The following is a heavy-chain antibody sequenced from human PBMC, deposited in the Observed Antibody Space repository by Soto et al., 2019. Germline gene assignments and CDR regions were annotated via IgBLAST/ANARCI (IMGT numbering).Heavy chain of an antibody. J-gene: IGHJ4*02. Sequence: QVTLKESGPVLVKPTETLTLTCTVSGFSLSNARMGVSWIRQPPGKALEWLAHIFSNDEKSYSTSLKSRLTISKDTYKRQVALTMTNMDPVDTATYYCARIFVAGGPHDYGDYGYFDYWGQGTLVTVSS. D-gene: IGHD4-17*01. CDR1: GFSLSNARMG. CDR2: IFSNDEK. V-gene: IGHV2-26*01. CDR3: ARIFVAGGPHDYGDYGYFDY.